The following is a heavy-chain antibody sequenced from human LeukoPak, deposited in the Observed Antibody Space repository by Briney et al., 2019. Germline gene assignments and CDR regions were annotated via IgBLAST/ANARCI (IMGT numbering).Heavy chain of an antibody. Sequence: ASVKVSCKASGYTLTGSYMHWVRQAPGQGLEWMGWINPNTGGTNYAQKFQGRVTMTWDTSISTAYMELSSLRSDDTAVYYCAGSVGYNKAGYYYYLDFWGKGTTVTVSS. V-gene: IGHV1-2*02. CDR1: GYTLTGSY. CDR2: INPNTGGT. CDR3: AGSVGYNKAGYYYYLDF. D-gene: IGHD5-24*01. J-gene: IGHJ6*03.